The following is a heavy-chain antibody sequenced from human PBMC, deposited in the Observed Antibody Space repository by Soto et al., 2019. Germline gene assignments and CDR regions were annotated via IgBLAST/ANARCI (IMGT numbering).Heavy chain of an antibody. Sequence: QVQLVQSGAEVKKPGSSVKVSCKASGDTFNNYAINWVRQAPGQGLEWMGGILPILGTTNYAQKFQGRVTITADKVTSTAYMELSSLRSEDTAVYYCARGGFSSSYRLDYWGQGPLVTVSS. CDR3: ARGGFSSSYRLDY. CDR1: GDTFNNYA. CDR2: ILPILGTT. J-gene: IGHJ4*02. V-gene: IGHV1-69*06. D-gene: IGHD6-6*01.